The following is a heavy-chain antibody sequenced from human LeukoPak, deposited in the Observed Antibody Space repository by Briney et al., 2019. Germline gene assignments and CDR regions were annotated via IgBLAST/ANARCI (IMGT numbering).Heavy chain of an antibody. CDR2: ISSSGSTI. CDR3: ARRSYWNDVLDY. CDR1: GFTFSDYY. D-gene: IGHD1-1*01. V-gene: IGHV3-11*04. J-gene: IGHJ4*02. Sequence: GALRLSCAASGFTFSDYYMSWIRQAPGKGLGWVSYISSSGSTIYYADSVKGRFTISRDNTKNSLYLQMNSLRAEDTAVYYCARRSYWNDVLDYWGQGTLVTVSS.